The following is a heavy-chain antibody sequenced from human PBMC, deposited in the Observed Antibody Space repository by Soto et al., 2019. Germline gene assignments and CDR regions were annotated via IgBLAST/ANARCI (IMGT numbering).Heavy chain of an antibody. CDR2: IYPGDSDT. J-gene: IGHJ3*02. CDR3: ERRGISGSYGYGAFDI. D-gene: IGHD1-26*01. Sequence: PGESLKISCKGSGYSFTSYWIGWVRQMPGKGLEWMGIIYPGDSDTRYSPSFQGQVTISADKSISTAYLQWSSLKASDTAMYYCERRGISGSYGYGAFDIWGQGTMVTVS. CDR1: GYSFTSYW. V-gene: IGHV5-51*01.